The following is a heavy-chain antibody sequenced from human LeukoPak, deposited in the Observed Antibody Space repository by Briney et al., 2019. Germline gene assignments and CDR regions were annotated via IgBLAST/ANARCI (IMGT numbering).Heavy chain of an antibody. Sequence: GGSLRLSCAASGFTFSTYTMHWVRQAPGKGLEWVAVISCDGSNKYYADSVKGRFTISRDNSKNTLYLQVNSLRPEDTAVFYCARGEQFYCDSSGSFDFWGQGTLVTVSS. V-gene: IGHV3-30-3*01. CDR3: ARGEQFYCDSSGSFDF. CDR2: ISCDGSNK. J-gene: IGHJ4*02. D-gene: IGHD3-22*01. CDR1: GFTFSTYT.